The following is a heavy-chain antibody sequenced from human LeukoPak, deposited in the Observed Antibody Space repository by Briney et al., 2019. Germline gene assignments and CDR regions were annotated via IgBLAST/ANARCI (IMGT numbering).Heavy chain of an antibody. D-gene: IGHD2-21*02. CDR2: IWSDGRNK. V-gene: IGHV3-33*06. CDR1: GFTFSNYG. J-gene: IGHJ4*02. CDR3: AKNGVYCDVHCPADY. Sequence: LTGGSLRLSCAASGFTFSNYGMDWVRQAPGKGLEWVAVIWSDGRNKYYADSVKGRSTISRDNSKNTLYLQMNSLRADDTAVYYCAKNGVYCDVHCPADYWGQGTLVTVSS.